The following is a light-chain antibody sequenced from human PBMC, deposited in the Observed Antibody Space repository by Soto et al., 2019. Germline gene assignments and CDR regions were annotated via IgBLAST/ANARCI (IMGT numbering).Light chain of an antibody. J-gene: IGKJ1*01. Sequence: EIVMTQSPATLSLSPGERATLSCRASLSVSSDLAWYRQKPGQAPRLLIYGASTRATTIPARFSGSGSGTEFTLTISSLQSEDFAIYYCQQYNNWPRTFGQGTKVDIK. CDR1: LSVSSD. V-gene: IGKV3-15*01. CDR3: QQYNNWPRT. CDR2: GAS.